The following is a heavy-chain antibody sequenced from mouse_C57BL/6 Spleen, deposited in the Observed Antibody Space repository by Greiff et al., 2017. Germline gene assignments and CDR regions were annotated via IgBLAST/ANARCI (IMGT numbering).Heavy chain of an antibody. V-gene: IGHV1-50*01. J-gene: IGHJ3*01. Sequence: QVQLKQPGAELVKPGASVKLSCKASGYTFTSYWMQWVKQRPGQGLEWIGEIDPSDSYTNYNQKFKGKATLTVDTSSSTAYMQLSSLTSEDSAVYYCARSRLRGFAYWGQGTLVTVSA. D-gene: IGHD1-1*01. CDR3: ARSRLRGFAY. CDR1: GYTFTSYW. CDR2: IDPSDSYT.